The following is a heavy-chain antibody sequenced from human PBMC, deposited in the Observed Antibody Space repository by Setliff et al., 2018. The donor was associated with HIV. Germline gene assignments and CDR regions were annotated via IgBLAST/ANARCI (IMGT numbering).Heavy chain of an antibody. CDR1: GGSISSGGYF. D-gene: IGHD4-17*01. Sequence: TSETLSLTCTVSGGSISSGGYFWSWIRQPPGKGLEWIGYIYYSGITYYNPSLKSRVSISVDTSKNQLSLNLSSVTAADTAVYYCAITDQRLRGWFDLWGRVTLVTVSS. CDR3: AITDQRLRGWFDL. J-gene: IGHJ5*02. CDR2: IYYSGIT. V-gene: IGHV4-31*03.